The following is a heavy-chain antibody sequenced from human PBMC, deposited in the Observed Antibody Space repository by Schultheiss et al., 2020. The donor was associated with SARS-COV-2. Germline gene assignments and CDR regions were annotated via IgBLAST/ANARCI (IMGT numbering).Heavy chain of an antibody. D-gene: IGHD3-16*02. Sequence: ETLSLTCTVSGGSISSSSYYWGWIRQGPGKRLEWLSSIKSSTGFVDYADSVEYADSVKGRFTISRDDAKNAVHLQMNSLRAEDTAVYYCARGGEISVWNWFDPWGQGTLVTVSS. J-gene: IGHJ5*02. CDR2: IKSSTGFV. CDR3: ARGGEISVWNWFDP. CDR1: GGSISSSS. V-gene: IGHV3-21*01.